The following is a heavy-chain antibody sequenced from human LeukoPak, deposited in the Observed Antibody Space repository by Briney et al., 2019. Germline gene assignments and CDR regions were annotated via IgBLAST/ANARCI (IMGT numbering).Heavy chain of an antibody. Sequence: SETLSLTCTVSGDSISSSSYYWVWLRQPPGKGLEWTATIHYTGSTYYNPSLKSRVTISVDTSKNQFSLKLSSVTAADTAMYYCARYWGPYDNSGAYFDYWGQGTLVTVSS. D-gene: IGHD3-22*01. V-gene: IGHV4-39*01. CDR2: IHYTGST. CDR3: ARYWGPYDNSGAYFDY. J-gene: IGHJ4*02. CDR1: GDSISSSSYY.